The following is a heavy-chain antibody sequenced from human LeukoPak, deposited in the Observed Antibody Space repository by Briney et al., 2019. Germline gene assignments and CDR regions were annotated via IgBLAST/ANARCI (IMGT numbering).Heavy chain of an antibody. CDR2: IRYDGTNT. Sequence: GGSLRLSCVTTGFTFSKYGMHWVRQAPGKGLEWVAFIRYDGTNTYYGDSVKGRFTISRDNSKNTLYLQMNSLRGEDTAVYYCATPAYSSTWLFDYWGQGTLVTVSS. CDR3: ATPAYSSTWLFDY. CDR1: GFTFSKYG. D-gene: IGHD6-13*01. J-gene: IGHJ4*02. V-gene: IGHV3-30*02.